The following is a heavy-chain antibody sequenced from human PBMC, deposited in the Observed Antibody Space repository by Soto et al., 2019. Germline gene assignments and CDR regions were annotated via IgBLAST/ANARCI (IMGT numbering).Heavy chain of an antibody. D-gene: IGHD3-10*01. J-gene: IGHJ5*02. CDR2: IYNTGST. Sequence: QMQLQESGPGLVKPSQTLSLTCTVSGGSIRSGDYYWTWIRQHPEKGLEWIGYIYNTGSTYYNPSLQSRLTLSIATAENQFSLRLSSVTAAATAVYYCARDPGYGSGKWGIDPWGHGTLVIVSS. V-gene: IGHV4-31*03. CDR1: GGSIRSGDYY. CDR3: ARDPGYGSGKWGIDP.